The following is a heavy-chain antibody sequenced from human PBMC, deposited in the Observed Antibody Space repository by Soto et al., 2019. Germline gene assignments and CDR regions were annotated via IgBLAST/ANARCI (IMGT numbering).Heavy chain of an antibody. Sequence: CWRGSEDSCIGHWSGWVRKKPGKGLEWMGIIYPGDSDTRYSPSFQGQVTISADKSISTAYLQWSSLKASDTAMYYCASSSLNYDILTGPDAFDIWGQGTMVSVSS. CDR1: EDSCIGHW. CDR3: ASSSLNYDILTGPDAFDI. D-gene: IGHD3-9*01. V-gene: IGHV5-51*01. J-gene: IGHJ3*02. CDR2: IYPGDSDT.